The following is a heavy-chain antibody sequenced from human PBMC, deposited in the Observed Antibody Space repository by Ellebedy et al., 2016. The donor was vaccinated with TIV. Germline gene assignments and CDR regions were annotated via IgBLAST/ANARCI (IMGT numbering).Heavy chain of an antibody. CDR2: ISSNGGTT. CDR1: GFTFSTYA. V-gene: IGHV3-64D*06. CDR3: VKDYLRREVATTGY. J-gene: IGHJ4*02. D-gene: IGHD5-12*01. Sequence: GESLKISCSASGFTFSTYAIHWVRQAPGKGLEYVSAISSNGGTTYYADSVKGRFTISRDNSKNTLYLQMSSLRAEDTAVYYCVKDYLRREVATTGYWGQGTLVTVSS.